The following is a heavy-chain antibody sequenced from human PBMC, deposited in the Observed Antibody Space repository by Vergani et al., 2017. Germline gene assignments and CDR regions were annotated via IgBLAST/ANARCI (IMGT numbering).Heavy chain of an antibody. CDR1: GFPSAGSA. V-gene: IGHV3-9*02. Sequence: EVQLEEPGGGLVLPGRSLRLSCVASGFPSAGSAMHWVPQAPGKGLEWVSGISWNSNSIGYADSVKGRFTIARDNAKNSLYLQMNSLRAEDTALYYCAKDLGTSSGGGWFDPWGQGTLVTVSS. D-gene: IGHD6-6*01. CDR3: AKDLGTSSGGGWFDP. J-gene: IGHJ5*02. CDR2: ISWNSNSI.